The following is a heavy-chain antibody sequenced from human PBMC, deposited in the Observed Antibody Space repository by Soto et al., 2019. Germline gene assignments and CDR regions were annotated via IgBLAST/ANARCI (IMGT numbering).Heavy chain of an antibody. CDR2: ISVSDAFI. D-gene: IGHD1-20*01. CDR1: GFNVGAFA. Sequence: GGSLRLSCAASGFNVGAFAVNWVRQAPGKGLEWVSGISVSDAFIYYADSVRGRFSIARDASENILYLQMNSLRVDDTALYYCTRETVAGITGLDYWGPGTRGTAPQ. CDR3: TRETVAGITGLDY. V-gene: IGHV3-23*01. J-gene: IGHJ4*02.